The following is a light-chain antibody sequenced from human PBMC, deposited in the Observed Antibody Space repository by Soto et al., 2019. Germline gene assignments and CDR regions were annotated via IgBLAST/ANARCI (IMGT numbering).Light chain of an antibody. J-gene: IGKJ4*01. V-gene: IGKV3D-15*01. CDR3: QQYSVWPFT. CDR1: QSVSNN. Sequence: EIVLTQSPATLSVSPGERAALSCRASQSVSNNLAWYQQKPGQPPRLLIFGASTRATGIPARFSGSGSEAEFAFTISTLQSEDFAVYYCQQYSVWPFTFGGGTKVEIK. CDR2: GAS.